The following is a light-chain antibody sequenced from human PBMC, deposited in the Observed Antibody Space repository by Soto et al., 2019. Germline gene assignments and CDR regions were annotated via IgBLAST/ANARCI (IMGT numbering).Light chain of an antibody. CDR3: MQSTQLPPT. V-gene: IGKV3-20*01. J-gene: IGKJ5*01. CDR2: GAS. Sequence: EIVMTQSPVTLSVSPGERATLSFSSSQSVSNNYLAWYQQKPGQAPRLLIYGASSRATGIPDRFSGSGSGTDFTLEISRVETDDVGIYYCMQSTQLPPTFGQGTRLEIK. CDR1: QSVSNNY.